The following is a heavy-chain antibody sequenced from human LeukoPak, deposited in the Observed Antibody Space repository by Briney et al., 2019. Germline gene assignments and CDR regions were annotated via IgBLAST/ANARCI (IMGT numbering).Heavy chain of an antibody. Sequence: GGSLRLSCAASGFTFSNAWMSWVRQVPGKGLEWVGRIKSKTDGGTTDYAAPVKGGFTISRDDSKNTLYLQMNSLKTEDTAVYYCTTENSSGSPGGDYWGQGTLVTVSS. J-gene: IGHJ4*02. CDR2: IKSKTDGGTT. CDR1: GFTFSNAW. CDR3: TTENSSGSPGGDY. V-gene: IGHV3-15*01. D-gene: IGHD6-19*01.